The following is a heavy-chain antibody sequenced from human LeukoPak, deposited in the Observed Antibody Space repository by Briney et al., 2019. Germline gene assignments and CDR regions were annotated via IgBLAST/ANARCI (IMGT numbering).Heavy chain of an antibody. J-gene: IGHJ4*02. D-gene: IGHD6-19*01. CDR2: IYHSGST. CDR3: AAVAGSKTPLFDY. V-gene: IGHV4-4*02. CDR1: GGSISSSNW. Sequence: SETLSLTCAVSGGSISSSNWWSWVRQPPGKGLEWIGEIYHSGSTNYNPSLKSRVTISVDKSKNQFSLKLSSVTAADTAVYYCAAVAGSKTPLFDYWGQGTLVTVSS.